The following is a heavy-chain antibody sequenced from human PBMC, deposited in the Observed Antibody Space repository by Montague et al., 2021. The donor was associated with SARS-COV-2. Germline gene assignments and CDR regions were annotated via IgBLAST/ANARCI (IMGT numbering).Heavy chain of an antibody. J-gene: IGHJ4*02. CDR1: GGSFSDYK. CDR3: TRGAPGY. Sequence: SETLSLTCAVYGGSFSDYKWTWILQSPGKGLEWLGQISHSGSANYNPSLKSRVTISVDTAKNQSSLKLTSVNVADTAAYYCTRGAPGYWGQGTLVTVSS. CDR2: ISHSGSA. V-gene: IGHV4-34*01.